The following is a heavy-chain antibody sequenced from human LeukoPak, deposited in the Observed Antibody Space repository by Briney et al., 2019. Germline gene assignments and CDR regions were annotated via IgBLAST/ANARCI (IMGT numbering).Heavy chain of an antibody. CDR1: GYTFTGYY. D-gene: IGHD2-2*01. V-gene: IGHV1-2*02. J-gene: IGHJ4*02. Sequence: ASVKVSCKASGYTFTGYYMHWVRQAPGQGLEWMGWINPKSGATNYAQKFQGRVTMTRDTSISTAYMELGSLRSEDTAVYYCARDLGGPGKNRVLAPAARECPDYWGQGTLVTASS. CDR2: INPKSGAT. CDR3: ARDLGGPGKNRVLAPAARECPDY.